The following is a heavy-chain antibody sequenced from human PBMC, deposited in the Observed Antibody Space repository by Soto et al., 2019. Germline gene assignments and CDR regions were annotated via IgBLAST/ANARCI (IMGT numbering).Heavy chain of an antibody. D-gene: IGHD2-8*01. CDR3: ARESYCTNGVCYGSWSDP. V-gene: IGHV1-69*01. J-gene: IGHJ5*02. Sequence: QVQLVQSGAEVKKPGSSVKVSCKASGGTFSSYAISWVRQAPGQGLEWMGGIIPIFGTANYAQKFQGRVTITADESTSTAYMELSSLRSEDTAVYYCARESYCTNGVCYGSWSDPWGQGTLVTVSS. CDR1: GGTFSSYA. CDR2: IIPIFGTA.